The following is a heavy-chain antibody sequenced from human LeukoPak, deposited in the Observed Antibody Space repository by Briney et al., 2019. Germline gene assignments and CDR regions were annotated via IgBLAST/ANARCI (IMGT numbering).Heavy chain of an antibody. CDR3: ARAAVGANYYGSGRQPFDY. CDR1: GYSFISYD. J-gene: IGHJ4*02. D-gene: IGHD3-10*01. CDR2: MNPSTGNT. V-gene: IGHV1-8*01. Sequence: ASVKVSCKASGYSFISYDINWVRQATGRGLEWMGWMNPSTGNTGYVQKFQGRVTMTRNTSISTAYMELSRLRSDDTAVYYCARAAVGANYYGSGRQPFDYWGQGTLVTVSS.